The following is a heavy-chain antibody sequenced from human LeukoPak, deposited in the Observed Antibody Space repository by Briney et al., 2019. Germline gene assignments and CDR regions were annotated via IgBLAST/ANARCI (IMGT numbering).Heavy chain of an antibody. CDR3: ARPTTVTTVSADAFDI. CDR1: GFTFSDYT. V-gene: IGHV3-21*01. J-gene: IGHJ3*02. CDR2: ISSGGTYK. Sequence: GGSLRLSCAASGFTFSDYTMNWVRQAPGKGLEWVSSISSGGTYKYYADSVKGRFTISRDNAQNSLYLQMNSLRAEDSSVYYCARPTTVTTVSADAFDIWGQGTMVTVSS. D-gene: IGHD4-17*01.